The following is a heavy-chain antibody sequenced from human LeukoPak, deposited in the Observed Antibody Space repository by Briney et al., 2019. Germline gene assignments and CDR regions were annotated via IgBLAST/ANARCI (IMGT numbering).Heavy chain of an antibody. CDR2: ISWNSGSI. J-gene: IGHJ4*02. CDR1: GFTFSSYS. V-gene: IGHV3-9*01. CDR3: AKDSSSWYSSFDY. D-gene: IGHD6-13*01. Sequence: GGSLRLSCAASGFTFSSYSMNWVRQAPGKGLEWVSGISWNSGSIGYADSVKGRFTISRDNAKNSLYLQMNSLRAEDTALYYCAKDSSSWYSSFDYWGQGTLVTVSS.